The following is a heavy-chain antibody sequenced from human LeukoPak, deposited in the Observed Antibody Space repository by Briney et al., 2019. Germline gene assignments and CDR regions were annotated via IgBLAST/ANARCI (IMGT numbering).Heavy chain of an antibody. CDR1: GGSISTYY. J-gene: IGHJ3*02. CDR3: AREGPGYAFDI. Sequence: SETLSLTCIVSGGSISTYYWSWIRQPPGKGLEWIGYIYYSGSTNYNPSLKSRVTISVDTSKNQFSLKLSSVTAADTAVYYCAREGPGYAFDIWGQGTMVTVSS. CDR2: IYYSGST. V-gene: IGHV4-59*01.